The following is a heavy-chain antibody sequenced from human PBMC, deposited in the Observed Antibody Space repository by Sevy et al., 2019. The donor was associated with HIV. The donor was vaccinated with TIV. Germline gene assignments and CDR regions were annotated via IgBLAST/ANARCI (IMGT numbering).Heavy chain of an antibody. V-gene: IGHV3-48*01. CDR3: ARAGGDTAYAMDV. J-gene: IGHJ6*02. Sequence: GGSLRLSCAASGFTFSSYSMNWVRQAPGKGLEWVSYISSSSSTILNADSVKGRFTISRDNAKNSLFLQMNSLRAEDTAVYYCARAGGDTAYAMDVWGQWTTVTVSS. D-gene: IGHD2-21*01. CDR2: ISSSSSTI. CDR1: GFTFSSYS.